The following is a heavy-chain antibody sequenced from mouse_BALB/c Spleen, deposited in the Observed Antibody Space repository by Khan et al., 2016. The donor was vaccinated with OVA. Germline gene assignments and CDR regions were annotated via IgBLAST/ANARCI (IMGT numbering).Heavy chain of an antibody. CDR3: ARLEDK. Sequence: QVQLKESGPGLAAPSPSLSITCTVSGFSLTTYGVHWVRQPPGKGLEWLGVIWAGGSSNYNSALLSRLSTSTDNSKSQVFLKMNRLQADDTAMYYCARLEDKWGQGTTLTVSS. J-gene: IGHJ2*01. CDR1: GFSLTTYG. V-gene: IGHV2-9*02. CDR2: IWAGGSS.